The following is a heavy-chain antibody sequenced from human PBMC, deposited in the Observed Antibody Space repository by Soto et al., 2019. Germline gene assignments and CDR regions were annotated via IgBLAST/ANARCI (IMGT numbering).Heavy chain of an antibody. V-gene: IGHV3-7*01. D-gene: IGHD2-15*01. Sequence: PGGSLRLSCAASGFTFSSYWMSWVRQAPGKGLEWVGNIKQDGSEKYYVDSVKGRFTISRDNAKDSLYLQMNSLRAEDTAVYYCARDALVVAANRDAFDIWGQGTMVTVSS. CDR1: GFTFSSYW. J-gene: IGHJ3*02. CDR3: ARDALVVAANRDAFDI. CDR2: IKQDGSEK.